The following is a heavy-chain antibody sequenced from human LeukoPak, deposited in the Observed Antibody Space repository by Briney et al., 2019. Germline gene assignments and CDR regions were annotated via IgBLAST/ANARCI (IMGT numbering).Heavy chain of an antibody. CDR2: VSSNGVNT. V-gene: IGHV3-64D*06. CDR1: GFTFSSYG. J-gene: IGHJ4*02. CDR3: VKGSKYSNGWLDY. Sequence: GGSLRLSCGASGFTFSSYGVHWVRQAPGKGLEYLSGVSSNGVNTYYADSVKGRFTISRDNSKNTLYLQMSSLRAEDTAVYYCVKGSKYSNGWLDYWGQGTLVTVSS. D-gene: IGHD6-19*01.